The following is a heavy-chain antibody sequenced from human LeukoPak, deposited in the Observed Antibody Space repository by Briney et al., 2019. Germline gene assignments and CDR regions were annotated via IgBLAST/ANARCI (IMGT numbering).Heavy chain of an antibody. D-gene: IGHD3-10*01. CDR1: SGSISSSSYY. V-gene: IGHV4-39*07. CDR3: AREMRSPRGGFDY. CDR2: MYYSGST. Sequence: SETLSLTCTVSSGSISSSSYYWGWIRQPPGMGLEWIGSMYYSGSTYYNPSLKSRVTISVDTSKSQFSLKLSSVTAADTAVYYCAREMRSPRGGFDYWDQGILVTVSS. J-gene: IGHJ4*02.